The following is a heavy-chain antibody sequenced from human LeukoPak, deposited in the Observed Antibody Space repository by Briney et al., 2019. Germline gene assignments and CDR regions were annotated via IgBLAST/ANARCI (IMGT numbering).Heavy chain of an antibody. Sequence: GGSLRLSCAASGFTFSDFWMHWVRQAPGKGLVWVSRINSGGTVTNYADSVKGRLTTSRDNAKNTLYLQMNSLRAEDTAVYYCAKISHGSGSPFDYWGQGTLVTVSS. CDR3: AKISHGSGSPFDY. V-gene: IGHV3-74*01. D-gene: IGHD3-10*01. CDR1: GFTFSDFW. CDR2: INSGGTVT. J-gene: IGHJ4*02.